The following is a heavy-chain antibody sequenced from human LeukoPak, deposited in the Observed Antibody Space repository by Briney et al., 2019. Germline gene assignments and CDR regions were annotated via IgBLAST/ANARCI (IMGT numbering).Heavy chain of an antibody. CDR3: AKAENYYDSSGYFHPVDY. V-gene: IGHV3-30*02. D-gene: IGHD3-22*01. CDR2: IRYDGSNK. Sequence: GGSLRLSCAASGFTFSSYGMHWVRQAPGKGLEWVAFIRYDGSNKYYADSVKGRFTISRDNSKNTLYLQMNSLRAEDTAVYYCAKAENYYDSSGYFHPVDYWGQGTLVTVSS. J-gene: IGHJ4*02. CDR1: GFTFSSYG.